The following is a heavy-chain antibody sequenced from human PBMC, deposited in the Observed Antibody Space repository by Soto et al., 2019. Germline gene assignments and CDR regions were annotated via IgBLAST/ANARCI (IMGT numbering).Heavy chain of an antibody. CDR1: GFTFSSYG. CDR2: ISYDGTST. J-gene: IGHJ4*02. Sequence: QVQLVESGGGVVQPGRSLRLSCAASGFTFSSYGMHWVRQAPGKGLEWVAVISYDGTSTDFADSVKGRFAISRDNSKNVLFLEMNSLRTEDTAVYYCAKDLGGGWIRDDFSHGGQGTLVTVSS. D-gene: IGHD3-16*01. CDR3: AKDLGGGWIRDDFSH. V-gene: IGHV3-30*18.